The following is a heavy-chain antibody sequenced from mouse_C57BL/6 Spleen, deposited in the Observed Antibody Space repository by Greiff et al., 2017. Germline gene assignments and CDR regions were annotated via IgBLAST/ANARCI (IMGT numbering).Heavy chain of an antibody. J-gene: IGHJ1*03. Sequence: EVQLVESGGDLVKPGGSLKLSCAASGFTISSYGMSWVRQTPDKRLEWVATISSGGSYTYYPDSVQGRFTISRDNAKNTLYLQMSRLKSEDTDMYYCARHGGYGSPLYFDVWGTGTTVTGSS. CDR2: ISSGGSYT. CDR3: ARHGGYGSPLYFDV. CDR1: GFTISSYG. V-gene: IGHV5-6*01. D-gene: IGHD1-1*01.